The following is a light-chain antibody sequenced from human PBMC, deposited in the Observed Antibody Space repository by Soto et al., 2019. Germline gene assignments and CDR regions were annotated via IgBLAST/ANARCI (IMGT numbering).Light chain of an antibody. J-gene: IGKJ4*01. Sequence: EIVMTQSPATLSVSPCDRVTLSCRASQSVRSNSAWYQQKPGQAPRLLIYGAPTRATGTPARFSGSGSGTEFTLTISSLQSEDFAVYYCQQYIRWPLTFGGGTKVDIK. CDR1: QSVRSN. V-gene: IGKV3-15*01. CDR3: QQYIRWPLT. CDR2: GAP.